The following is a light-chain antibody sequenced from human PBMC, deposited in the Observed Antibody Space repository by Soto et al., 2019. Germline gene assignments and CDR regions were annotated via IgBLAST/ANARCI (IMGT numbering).Light chain of an antibody. J-gene: IGKJ5*01. V-gene: IGKV3-20*01. CDR1: QSVISFN. CDR2: GAS. CDR3: QQYGSSSIT. Sequence: EIVLRQSPGTLSLSPGERATLSFRASQSVISFNLAWYQQKSGQAPRLLIYGASRRATGIPDRFSGSGSGTEFTLSISRLEPADFAVYYCQQYGSSSITFGQGTRLEI.